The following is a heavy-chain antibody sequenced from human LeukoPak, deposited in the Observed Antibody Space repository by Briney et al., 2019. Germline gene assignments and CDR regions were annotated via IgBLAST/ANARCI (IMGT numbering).Heavy chain of an antibody. Sequence: SVKVSCKASGGTFSSYAISWVRQAPGQGLEWMGGIIPIFGTANYAQKFQGRVTITADEPTSTAYMELSSLRSEDTAVYYCAREPRLNYYYGMDVWGQGTTVTVSS. J-gene: IGHJ6*02. CDR1: GGTFSSYA. CDR2: IIPIFGTA. CDR3: AREPRLNYYYGMDV. V-gene: IGHV1-69*13.